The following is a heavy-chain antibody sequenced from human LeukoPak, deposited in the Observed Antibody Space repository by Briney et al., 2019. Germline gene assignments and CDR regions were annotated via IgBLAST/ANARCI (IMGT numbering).Heavy chain of an antibody. Sequence: GASVKVSCKASGYTFTSYDINWVRQATGQGLEWMGWMNPNSGNTGYAQKFQGRVTMTRNTSISTAYMELSSLRSEDTAVYYCARGRYSSSWDGRNWFDPWGQGTLVTVSS. J-gene: IGHJ5*02. CDR1: GYTFTSYD. CDR2: MNPNSGNT. V-gene: IGHV1-8*01. CDR3: ARGRYSSSWDGRNWFDP. D-gene: IGHD6-13*01.